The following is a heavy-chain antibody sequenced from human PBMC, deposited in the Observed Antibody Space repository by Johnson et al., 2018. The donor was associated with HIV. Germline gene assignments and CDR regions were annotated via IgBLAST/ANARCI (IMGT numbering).Heavy chain of an antibody. J-gene: IGHJ3*02. CDR2: ISYDGSNK. V-gene: IGHV3-30*04. CDR3: ARSYSGYDYGPFDM. D-gene: IGHD5-12*01. Sequence: QVQLVESGGGLVQPGRSLRLSCAASGFTFSSYAMHWVRQAPGKGLEWVAVISYDGSNKYYADSVKGRFTISRDNSKNTLYLQMNSLRAEDTAVYYCARSYSGYDYGPFDMWGQGTMVTVSS. CDR1: GFTFSSYA.